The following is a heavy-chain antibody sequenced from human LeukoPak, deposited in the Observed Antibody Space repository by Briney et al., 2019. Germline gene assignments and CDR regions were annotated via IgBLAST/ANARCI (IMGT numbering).Heavy chain of an antibody. V-gene: IGHV4-34*01. CDR3: ARGGDGVNDAFDI. D-gene: IGHD4-17*01. Sequence: SETLSLTCAVHGGSFSSYYWSWIRQPPGKGLEWIGEINHSGSTNYNPSLKSRVTISVDTSKNQFSLKLSSVTAADTAVYYCARGGDGVNDAFDIRGQGTMVTVSS. CDR1: GGSFSSYY. J-gene: IGHJ3*02. CDR2: INHSGST.